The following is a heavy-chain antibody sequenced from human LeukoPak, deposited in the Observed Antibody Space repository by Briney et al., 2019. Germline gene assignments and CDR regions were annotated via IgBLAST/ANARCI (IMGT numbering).Heavy chain of an antibody. J-gene: IGHJ3*02. V-gene: IGHV3-21*01. CDR3: ARGSLYGSGWYGAFDI. CDR1: GFTFSSYS. CDR2: ISSSSSYI. Sequence: GGSLRLSCAASGFTFSSYSMNWVRQAPGKGLEWVSSISSSSSYIYYADSVKGRFTISRDNAKNSLYLQMNSLRAEDTAVYYCARGSLYGSGWYGAFDIWGQGTMVTVSS. D-gene: IGHD6-19*01.